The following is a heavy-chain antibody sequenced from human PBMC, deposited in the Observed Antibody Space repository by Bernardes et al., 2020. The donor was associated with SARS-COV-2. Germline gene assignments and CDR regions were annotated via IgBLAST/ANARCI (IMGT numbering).Heavy chain of an antibody. CDR2: IYPDDSRT. D-gene: IGHD1-26*01. V-gene: IGHV5-51*01. CDR3: ARYMGATLRDNWFDP. J-gene: IGHJ5*02. Sequence: GAYLKISSKGSGYTFFGYWIGWVRPMPGKGLEWLGIIYPDDSRTKYSPSFQGQVTISADKSINTAYLQWGSLEASDTAIYYCARYMGATLRDNWFDPWGQGTLVTVSS. CDR1: GYTFFGYW.